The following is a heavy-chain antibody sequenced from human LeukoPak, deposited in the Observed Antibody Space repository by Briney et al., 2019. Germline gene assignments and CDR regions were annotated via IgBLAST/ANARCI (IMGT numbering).Heavy chain of an antibody. CDR1: GFTFSDYY. CDR2: ISSSGSTI. Sequence: PVGSLRLSCAASGFTFSDYYMSWIRQAPGKGLEWVSYISSSGSTIYYADSVKGRFTISRDNAKNSLYLQMNSLRAEDTAVYYCARSNLWFGELFSYWGQGTLVTVSS. D-gene: IGHD3-10*01. J-gene: IGHJ4*02. CDR3: ARSNLWFGELFSY. V-gene: IGHV3-11*04.